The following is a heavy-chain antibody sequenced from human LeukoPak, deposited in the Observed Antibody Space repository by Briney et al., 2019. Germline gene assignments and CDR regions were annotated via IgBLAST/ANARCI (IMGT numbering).Heavy chain of an antibody. Sequence: PSETLSLTCTVSPASINGYYWSWIRQPPGKEPEWIGYIYSSGSTKYNPSLKSRVTISVDTSKNQFSLKLSSVTAADTAFYYCARARVGYCNSSSCYAIPFDYWGQGTLVTVSS. D-gene: IGHD2-2*01. CDR1: PASINGYY. J-gene: IGHJ4*02. CDR2: IYSSGST. CDR3: ARARVGYCNSSSCYAIPFDY. V-gene: IGHV4-59*01.